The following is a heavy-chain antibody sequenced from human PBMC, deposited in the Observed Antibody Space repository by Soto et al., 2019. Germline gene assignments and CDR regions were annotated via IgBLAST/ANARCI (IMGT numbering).Heavy chain of an antibody. CDR3: TSCVTSRSTDYFDY. J-gene: IGHJ4*02. V-gene: IGHV3-49*03. CDR1: GFTFGDYA. Sequence: HPGGSLRLSCTASGFTFGDYAMSWFRQAPGKGLEWVGFIRSKAYGGTTEYAASVKGRFTISRDDSKSIAYLQMNSLKTEDTAVYYCTSCVTSRSTDYFDYWGQGTLVTVSS. CDR2: IRSKAYGGTT. D-gene: IGHD3-10*01.